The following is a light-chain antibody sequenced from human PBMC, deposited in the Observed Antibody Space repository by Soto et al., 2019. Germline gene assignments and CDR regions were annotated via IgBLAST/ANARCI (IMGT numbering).Light chain of an antibody. CDR2: DAS. V-gene: IGKV3-15*01. CDR1: QSINNN. Sequence: IVMTQSPATLSVSPGERATLSCRASQSINNNLAWYQQKPGQAPRLLIYDASIGATDIPARFSGSGSGTEFTLTISSLQSEDSAVYYCQQYKSWFTFGQGTKLEIK. J-gene: IGKJ2*01. CDR3: QQYKSWFT.